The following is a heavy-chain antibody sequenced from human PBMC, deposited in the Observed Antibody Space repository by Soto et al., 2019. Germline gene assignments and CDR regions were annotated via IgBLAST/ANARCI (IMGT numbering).Heavy chain of an antibody. CDR1: GFTFSNYW. V-gene: IGHV3-74*01. D-gene: IGHD2-8*01. J-gene: IGHJ4*02. Sequence: EVQLVESGGGLVQPGKSLRVSCAVSGFTFSNYWMHWVRQAPGKGLVWVSRISSDGRSTNYADSVTGRFTISRDNAKNTLYLQMNSLRAEDTAVYYCVRGRLNLDYWGQGTLVAVSS. CDR3: VRGRLNLDY. CDR2: ISSDGRST.